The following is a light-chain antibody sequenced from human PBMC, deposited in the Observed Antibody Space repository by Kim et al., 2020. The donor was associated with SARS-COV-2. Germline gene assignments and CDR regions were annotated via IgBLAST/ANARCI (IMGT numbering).Light chain of an antibody. CDR3: QSYDSSNVV. Sequence: GETVTISRTPSRGRIARNYAQWYQQRPGSAPTTVIYEDNQRPSGVPDRFSGSIDSSSNSASLTISGLKTEDEADYYCQSYDSSNVVFGGGTQLTVL. CDR1: RGRIARNY. V-gene: IGLV6-57*03. J-gene: IGLJ2*01. CDR2: EDN.